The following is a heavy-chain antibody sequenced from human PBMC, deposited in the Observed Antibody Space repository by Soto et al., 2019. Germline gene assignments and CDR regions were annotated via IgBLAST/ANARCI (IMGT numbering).Heavy chain of an antibody. D-gene: IGHD2-21*01. Sequence: QVQLVQSGAEVKNPGASVKVFCKASGYTFTDYAIHWVRQAPGQRLELMGWIAPGNGNTKYSQNFQGRVTITRDTAATTAYMELSSLRSEDTAVYYCAKGSRMWTPDYWGQGTLVTVSS. CDR3: AKGSRMWTPDY. CDR2: IAPGNGNT. CDR1: GYTFTDYA. J-gene: IGHJ4*02. V-gene: IGHV1-3*01.